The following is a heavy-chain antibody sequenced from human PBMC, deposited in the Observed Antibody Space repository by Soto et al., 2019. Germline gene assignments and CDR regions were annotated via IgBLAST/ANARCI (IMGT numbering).Heavy chain of an antibody. CDR3: ASGDYSHFDL. CDR1: GFTLTRSAV. CDR2: IYYSGST. V-gene: IGHV4-4*02. J-gene: IGHJ4*02. D-gene: IGHD4-17*01. Sequence: GSLRLSCAGSGFTLTRSAVTWVRQPPGKGLEWIGEIYYSGSTNYNPSLKSRVTISVDKSKNQFSLNLSSVTAADTAVYYCASGDYSHFDLWGQGTLVTVSS.